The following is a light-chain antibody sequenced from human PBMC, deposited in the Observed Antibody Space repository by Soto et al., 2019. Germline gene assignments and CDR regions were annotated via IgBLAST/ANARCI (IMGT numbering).Light chain of an antibody. CDR3: QQYGSSPET. CDR2: IAS. Sequence: DIQLTQPPSSLSASVGDRVTITCRASQAIRNYLAWYQQKPGRAPKLLIYIASTLQSGVPSRFSGSYSGTEFTVTITCLQPEDFATYYCQQYGSSPETFGQGTKVEIK. V-gene: IGKV1-9*01. CDR1: QAIRNY. J-gene: IGKJ1*01.